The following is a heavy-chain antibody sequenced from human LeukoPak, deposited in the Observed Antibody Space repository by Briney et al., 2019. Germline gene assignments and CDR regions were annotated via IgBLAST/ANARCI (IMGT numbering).Heavy chain of an antibody. CDR1: GFSVSEYS. D-gene: IGHD2-21*01. CDR3: ARGVVEQPPYYMDV. CDR2: ISSRRVYI. Sequence: GGSLRLSCATSGFSVSEYSVNWVRQAHEMGLEWVSAISSRRVYIFYADSVKGRFTISRDDTKSSVTLQMNSLRAEDTAVYYCARGVVEQPPYYMDVWGEGTTVIVSS. J-gene: IGHJ6*03. V-gene: IGHV3-21*01.